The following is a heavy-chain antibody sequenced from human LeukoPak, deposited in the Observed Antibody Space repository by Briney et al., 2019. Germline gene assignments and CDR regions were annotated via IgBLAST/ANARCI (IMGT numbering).Heavy chain of an antibody. CDR2: ISSNGGST. J-gene: IGHJ4*02. D-gene: IGHD4-17*01. V-gene: IGHV3-64D*09. Sequence: GGSLRLSCSASGFTFSSYATHWVRQAPGKGLEYVSGISSNGGSTYYADSVKGRFTISRDNSKNTLYLQMSGLRAEDTAVYYCVKDRGLTTPYYFDYWGQGTLVTVSS. CDR1: GFTFSSYA. CDR3: VKDRGLTTPYYFDY.